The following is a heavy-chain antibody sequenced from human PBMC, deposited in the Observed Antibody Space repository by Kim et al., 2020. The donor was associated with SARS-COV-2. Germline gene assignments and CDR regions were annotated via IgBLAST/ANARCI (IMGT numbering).Heavy chain of an antibody. D-gene: IGHD3-10*01. V-gene: IGHV4-39*01. CDR2: IYYSGST. CDR1: GGSISSSSYY. CDR3: ARSVPYGSGMGAIDY. Sequence: SETLSLTCTVSGGSISSSSYYWGWIRQPPGKGLEWIGSIYYSGSTYYNPSLKSRVTISVDTSKNQFSLKLSSVTAADTAVYYCARSVPYGSGMGAIDYWGQGTLVTVSS. J-gene: IGHJ4*02.